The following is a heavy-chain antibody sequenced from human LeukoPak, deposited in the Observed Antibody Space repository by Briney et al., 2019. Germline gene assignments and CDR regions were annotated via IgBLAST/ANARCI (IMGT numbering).Heavy chain of an antibody. CDR3: AKDREVLLWFGELLSYFDY. Sequence: GGSLRLSCAASGFTFSSYAMSWVRQAPGKGLEWVSAISGSGGSTYYADSVKGRFTTSRDNSMNTLYLQMNSLRAEDTAVYYCAKDREVLLWFGELLSYFDYWGQGTLVTVSS. D-gene: IGHD3-10*01. J-gene: IGHJ4*02. CDR1: GFTFSSYA. V-gene: IGHV3-23*01. CDR2: ISGSGGST.